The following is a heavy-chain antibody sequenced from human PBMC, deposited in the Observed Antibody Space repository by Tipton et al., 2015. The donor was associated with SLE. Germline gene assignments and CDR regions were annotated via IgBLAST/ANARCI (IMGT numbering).Heavy chain of an antibody. J-gene: IGHJ4*02. D-gene: IGHD1/OR15-1a*01. V-gene: IGHV4-38-2*01. Sequence: TLSLTCAVSGYPIGSTYYWAWIRQPPGKGLEWIGSVYQTTSIYYTSSLKSRVTISVDTSKNQFSLKLRSVTAADTAVYYRARGKTRVEYWGQGTLVTVSS. CDR2: VYQTTSI. CDR3: ARGKTRVEY. CDR1: GYPIGSTYY.